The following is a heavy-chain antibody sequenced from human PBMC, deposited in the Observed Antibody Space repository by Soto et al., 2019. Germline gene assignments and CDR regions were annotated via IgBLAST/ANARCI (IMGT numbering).Heavy chain of an antibody. D-gene: IGHD3-3*01. CDR1: GFTFTSSA. CDR3: AAVYTGRVLRFLEWLGFDY. J-gene: IGHJ4*02. Sequence: GASVKVSCKASGFTFTSSAVQWVRQARGQRLEWIGWIVVGSGNTNYAQKFQERVTITRDMSTSTAYMELSSLRSEDTAVYYCAAVYTGRVLRFLEWLGFDYWGQGTRVTVSS. V-gene: IGHV1-58*01. CDR2: IVVGSGNT.